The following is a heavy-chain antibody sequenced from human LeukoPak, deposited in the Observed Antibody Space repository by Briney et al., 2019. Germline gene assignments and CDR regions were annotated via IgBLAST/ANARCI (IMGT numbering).Heavy chain of an antibody. CDR3: ASRAEYFYPVPDPIRPSPEHDY. V-gene: IGHV4-61*02. D-gene: IGHD3-3*01. CDR1: GGSISSGSYY. Sequence: PSETLSLTCTVSGGSISSGSYYWSWIRQPAGKGLEWIGRIYTSGSTNYNPSLKSRVTISVDTSKNQFSLKLSSVTAADTAVYYCASRAEYFYPVPDPIRPSPEHDYWGQGTLVTVSS. J-gene: IGHJ4*02. CDR2: IYTSGST.